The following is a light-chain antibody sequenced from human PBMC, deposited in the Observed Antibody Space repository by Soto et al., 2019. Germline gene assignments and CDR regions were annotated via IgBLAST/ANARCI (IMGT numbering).Light chain of an antibody. Sequence: QSVLSQPPSVSGAPGLRVAIPCTGSSANIGAGYDAHWFQQFPGTAPKLLIYGSTNRPSGVPDRFSGSKSGTSASLAITGLQAEDEADYYCQSYDSSLGGNYVFGTGTKVTVL. CDR2: GST. J-gene: IGLJ1*01. V-gene: IGLV1-40*01. CDR1: SANIGAGYD. CDR3: QSYDSSLGGNYV.